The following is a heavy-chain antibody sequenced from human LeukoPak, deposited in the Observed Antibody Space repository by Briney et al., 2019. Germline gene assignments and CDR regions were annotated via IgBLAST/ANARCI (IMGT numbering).Heavy chain of an antibody. D-gene: IGHD1-7*01. CDR1: GGSIGNYY. Sequence: PSETLSLTCAVSGGSIGNYYWSWIRQPAGKGLEWIGRIYTTGNTNYNPSLKSRVAMSVDTSENQFSLKLTSVTAADTALYYCARDYSLGTTNAFDIWGQGTMVTVSS. J-gene: IGHJ3*02. CDR3: ARDYSLGTTNAFDI. V-gene: IGHV4-4*07. CDR2: IYTTGNT.